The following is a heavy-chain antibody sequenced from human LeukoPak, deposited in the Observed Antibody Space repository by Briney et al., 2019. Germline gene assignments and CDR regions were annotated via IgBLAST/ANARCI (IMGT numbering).Heavy chain of an antibody. V-gene: IGHV1-2*02. CDR2: INPNSGGT. Sequence: ASVKVSCKASGYTLTGYYMHWVRQAPGQGLEWMGWINPNSGGTDYAQKFQGRVTMTRDTSISTAYMELSRLRSDDTAVYYCARGGYSYGYYFDYWGQGTLVTVSS. CDR3: ARGGYSYGYYFDY. D-gene: IGHD5-18*01. CDR1: GYTLTGYY. J-gene: IGHJ4*02.